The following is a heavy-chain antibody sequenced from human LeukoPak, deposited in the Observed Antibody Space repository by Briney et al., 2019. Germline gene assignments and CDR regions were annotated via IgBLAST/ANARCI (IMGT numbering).Heavy chain of an antibody. CDR2: IYTSGST. V-gene: IGHV4-4*09. Sequence: SETLSLTCTVSGGPISSYYWSWIRQPPGKGLEWIGYIYTSGSTNYNPSLKSRVTISVDTSKNQFSLKLSSVTAADTAVYYCARHYGYSYGYFDYWGQGTLVTVSS. D-gene: IGHD5-18*01. CDR1: GGPISSYY. CDR3: ARHYGYSYGYFDY. J-gene: IGHJ4*02.